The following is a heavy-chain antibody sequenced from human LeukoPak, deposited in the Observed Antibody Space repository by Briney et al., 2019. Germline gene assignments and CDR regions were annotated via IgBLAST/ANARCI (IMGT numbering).Heavy chain of an antibody. J-gene: IGHJ4*02. Sequence: GGSLRLSCAASGFTFSSYGMNWVRQAPGKGLEWVSSISSSSSYIYYADSVKGRFTISRDNAKNSLYLQMNSLRAEDAAVYYCARVTRGVATTLDYWGQGTLVTVSS. D-gene: IGHD3-10*01. CDR1: GFTFSSYG. CDR2: ISSSSSYI. V-gene: IGHV3-21*01. CDR3: ARVTRGVATTLDY.